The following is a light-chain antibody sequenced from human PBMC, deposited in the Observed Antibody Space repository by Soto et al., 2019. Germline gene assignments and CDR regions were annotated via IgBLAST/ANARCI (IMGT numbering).Light chain of an antibody. CDR3: YSYAGENLYV. CDR2: EGT. J-gene: IGLJ1*01. V-gene: IGLV2-23*01. CDR1: SSDVGSYNL. Sequence: QSALTQPASVSASPGQSITIPCTGTSSDVGSYNLVSWFQQHPGKVPKLLIYEGTKRPSGLSDRFSGSKSGTTASLTISVLQAEDESHYYCYSYAGENLYVFGTGTKLTAL.